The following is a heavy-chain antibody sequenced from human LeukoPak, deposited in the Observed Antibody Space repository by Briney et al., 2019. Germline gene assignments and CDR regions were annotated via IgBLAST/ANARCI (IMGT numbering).Heavy chain of an antibody. D-gene: IGHD5-24*01. J-gene: IGHJ4*02. CDR1: GGSFSGYY. CDR2: INHSGST. CDR3: ARGKRWLQSY. Sequence: PSETPSLTCAVYGGSFSGYYWSWVRQPPGKGLEWIGEINHSGSTNYNPSLKSRVTISVDTSKNQFSLKLSSVTAADTAVYYCARGKRWLQSYWGQGTLVTVSS. V-gene: IGHV4-34*01.